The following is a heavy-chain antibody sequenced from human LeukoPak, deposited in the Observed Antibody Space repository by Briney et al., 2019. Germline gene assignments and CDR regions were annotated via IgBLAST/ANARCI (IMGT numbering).Heavy chain of an antibody. V-gene: IGHV3-48*03. D-gene: IGHD3-10*01. CDR1: GFTFSSYE. Sequence: PGRSLRLSCAASGFTFSSYEMNWVRQAPGKGLEWVSYISSSSTVYYADSVKGRFTISRDNAKNSLYLQINSLRAEDTAVYYCARDLVVRGRWSWFDPWGHGTLVTVSS. CDR2: ISSSSTV. CDR3: ARDLVVRGRWSWFDP. J-gene: IGHJ5*02.